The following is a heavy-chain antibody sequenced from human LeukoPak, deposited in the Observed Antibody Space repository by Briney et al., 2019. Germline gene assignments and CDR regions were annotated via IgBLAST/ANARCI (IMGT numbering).Heavy chain of an antibody. D-gene: IGHD2-21*02. CDR3: ARRGDSDFRID. V-gene: IGHV5-51*01. J-gene: IGHJ4*02. Sequence: GESLKISCEVPRHRFHSQWIGWVGQMPGKGLEWMGIIYPSDSDTRYSPPFQGQVTISADKSISTAYLQWNSLEASDSAIYYCARRGDSDFRIDWGQGTLVTVSS. CDR1: RHRFHSQW. CDR2: IYPSDSDT.